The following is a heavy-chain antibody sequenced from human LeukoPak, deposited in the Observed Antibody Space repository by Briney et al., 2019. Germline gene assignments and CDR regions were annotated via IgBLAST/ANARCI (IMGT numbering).Heavy chain of an antibody. CDR2: IYYSGGT. CDR3: ARPRGTAAGIFDY. Sequence: SETLSLTCTVSGGSLSSSSYYWGWIRQPPGKGLEWIGSIYYSGGTYYNPSLKSRVSISVDTSKNQFSLKLSSVTAADTAVYYCARPRGTAAGIFDYWGQGTLVTVSS. V-gene: IGHV4-39*01. J-gene: IGHJ4*02. CDR1: GGSLSSSSYY. D-gene: IGHD6-13*01.